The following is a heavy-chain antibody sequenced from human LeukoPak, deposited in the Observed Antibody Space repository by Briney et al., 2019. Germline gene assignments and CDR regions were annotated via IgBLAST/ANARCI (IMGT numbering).Heavy chain of an antibody. CDR1: GFTFTTYW. V-gene: IGHV3-7*03. CDR3: AREAHVGYCSSTSCRPFDY. J-gene: IGHJ4*02. CDR2: MKPDGSEI. D-gene: IGHD2-2*01. Sequence: GGSLRLSCAASGFTFTTYWMSWVRQAPGKGLEWVANMKPDGSEIFYVDSVKGRFTISRDNAKNSLYLQMNSLRAEDTALYYCAREAHVGYCSSTSCRPFDYWGQGTLVTVSS.